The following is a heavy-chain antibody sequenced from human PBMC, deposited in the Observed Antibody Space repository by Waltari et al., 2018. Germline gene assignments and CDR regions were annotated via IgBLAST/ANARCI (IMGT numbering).Heavy chain of an antibody. D-gene: IGHD4-17*01. CDR3: AREGPQRLRYAFDI. J-gene: IGHJ3*02. Sequence: EVQLVESGGGLVQPGGSLRLSCAASGFTFSSYEMNWVRQAPGKGRGWVSYMSSMGSTKDYADCVKGRFTISRDNAKNSLYLQMNSLRAEDTAVYYCAREGPQRLRYAFDIWGQGTMVTVSS. CDR1: GFTFSSYE. CDR2: MSSMGSTK. V-gene: IGHV3-48*03.